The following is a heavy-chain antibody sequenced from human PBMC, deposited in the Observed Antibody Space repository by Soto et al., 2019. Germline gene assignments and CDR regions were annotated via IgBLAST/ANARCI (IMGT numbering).Heavy chain of an antibody. CDR1: GFTFSSYG. Sequence: QVQLVESGGGVVQPGRSLRLSCAASGFTFSSYGMHWVRQAPGKGLEWVAVISYDGSNKYYADSVKGRFTISRDNSKNTLYLQMNSLRAEDTAVYYCAKGYCSSTSCYNADAFDIWGQGTMVTVSS. J-gene: IGHJ3*02. CDR2: ISYDGSNK. D-gene: IGHD2-2*02. V-gene: IGHV3-30*18. CDR3: AKGYCSSTSCYNADAFDI.